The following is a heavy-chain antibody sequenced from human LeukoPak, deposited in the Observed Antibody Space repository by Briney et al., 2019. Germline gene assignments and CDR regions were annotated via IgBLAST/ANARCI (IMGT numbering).Heavy chain of an antibody. CDR2: IYPSGST. CDR3: ASGSSSSWPAALNY. J-gene: IGHJ4*02. Sequence: KPSQTLSLTCTVSGGSMNSGDYHWSWIRQPAGKGLEWIGRIYPSGSTSSNPSLKSRVTISVDTSKNQFSLKLSSVTAADTAVYYCASGSSSSWPAALNYWGQGTLVTVSS. CDR1: GGSMNSGDYH. D-gene: IGHD6-13*01. V-gene: IGHV4-61*02.